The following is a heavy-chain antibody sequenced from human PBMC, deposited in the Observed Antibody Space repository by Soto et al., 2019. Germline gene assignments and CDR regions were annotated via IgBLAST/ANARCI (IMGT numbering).Heavy chain of an antibody. Sequence: SETLSLTCTVSGGSVNSGDYYWIWIRQPPGKGLDWIGYISYSGTTYYKPSLRSRITISLHTSKNQFSLRLASVTAADTAVYYCARTNYDYVWGSYRFDYWGQGTLVTVSS. CDR1: GGSVNSGDYY. V-gene: IGHV4-30-4*01. J-gene: IGHJ4*02. CDR2: ISYSGTT. D-gene: IGHD3-16*02. CDR3: ARTNYDYVWGSYRFDY.